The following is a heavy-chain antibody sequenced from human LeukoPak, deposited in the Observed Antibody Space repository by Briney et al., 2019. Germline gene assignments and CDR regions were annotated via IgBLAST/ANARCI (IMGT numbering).Heavy chain of an antibody. CDR2: IYYSGST. J-gene: IGHJ3*02. D-gene: IGHD3-9*01. Sequence: PSETLSLTCTVSGGSISSSSYYWGWIRQPPGKSLEWIGSIYYSGSTYYNPSLKSRVTISVDTSKNQFSLKLSSVTAADTAVYYCARPPTIFNAFDIWGQGTMVTVSS. CDR1: GGSISSSSYY. V-gene: IGHV4-39*01. CDR3: ARPPTIFNAFDI.